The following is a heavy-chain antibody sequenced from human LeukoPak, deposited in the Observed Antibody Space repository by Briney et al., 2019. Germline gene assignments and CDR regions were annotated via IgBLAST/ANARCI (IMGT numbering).Heavy chain of an antibody. V-gene: IGHV1-2*02. Sequence: ASVKVSCKASGYTFTGYYMHWVRQAPGQGLEWMGWINPNSGGTNYAQKFQGRVTMTRDTPISTAYMELSRLRSDDTAVYYCASLAVAGTGGDYWGQGTLVTVSS. CDR1: GYTFTGYY. CDR2: INPNSGGT. CDR3: ASLAVAGTGGDY. J-gene: IGHJ4*02. D-gene: IGHD6-19*01.